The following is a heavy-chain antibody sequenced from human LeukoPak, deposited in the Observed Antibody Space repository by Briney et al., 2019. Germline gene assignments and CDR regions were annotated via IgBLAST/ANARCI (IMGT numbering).Heavy chain of an antibody. V-gene: IGHV1-2*06. CDR1: GYTFTDYY. D-gene: IGHD6-13*01. Sequence: ASVKVSCKASGYTFTDYYVHWVRQAPGQGLEWMGRISPNSGGTNYAQKFRGRLTVTRDTSISTAYMELSSLRSDDTAVYYCARGPRLFSWQHAFDYWGQGTLVTVSS. CDR3: ARGPRLFSWQHAFDY. CDR2: ISPNSGGT. J-gene: IGHJ4*02.